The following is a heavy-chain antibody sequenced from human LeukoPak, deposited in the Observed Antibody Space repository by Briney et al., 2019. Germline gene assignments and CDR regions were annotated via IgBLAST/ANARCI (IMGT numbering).Heavy chain of an antibody. V-gene: IGHV1-3*03. J-gene: IGHJ4*02. Sequence: GASVKVSCKSSGYTFTSYAMHWVRQAPGQRLEWMGWINAGNGNTKYSQEFQGRVTITRDTSASTAYMELSSLRSEDMAVYYCARDDYDFWSDHVGKLGYWGQGTLVTVSS. CDR1: GYTFTSYA. D-gene: IGHD3-3*01. CDR3: ARDDYDFWSDHVGKLGY. CDR2: INAGNGNT.